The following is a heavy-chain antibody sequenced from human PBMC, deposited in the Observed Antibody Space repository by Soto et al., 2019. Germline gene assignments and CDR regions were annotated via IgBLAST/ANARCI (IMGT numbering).Heavy chain of an antibody. J-gene: IGHJ4*02. D-gene: IGHD3-3*01. CDR1: GYDFNTNW. CDR3: ARLPRDCNKTSCYYADH. CDR2: MYPGDSDT. V-gene: IGHV5-51*01. Sequence: PGESLKISCRGSGYDFNTNWFGWVRQLPGRGLEWVGIMYPGDSDTRYNPSLQGHVTLSVDVTVSTAFLQRRSLETSDTGMYFCARLPRDCNKTSCYYADHWGQGTQVTV.